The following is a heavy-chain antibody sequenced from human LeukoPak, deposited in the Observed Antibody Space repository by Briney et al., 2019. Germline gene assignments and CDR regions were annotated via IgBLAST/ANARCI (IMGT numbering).Heavy chain of an antibody. J-gene: IGHJ5*02. CDR3: ARDRHWFDP. V-gene: IGHV4-34*01. CDR2: INHSGST. CDR1: GGSFSGYY. Sequence: PSETLSLTCAVYGGSFSGYYWSWIRQPPVKGLEWIGEINHSGSTNYNPSLKSRVTISVDTSKNQFSLKLSSVTAADTAVYYCARDRHWFDPWGQGTLVTVSS.